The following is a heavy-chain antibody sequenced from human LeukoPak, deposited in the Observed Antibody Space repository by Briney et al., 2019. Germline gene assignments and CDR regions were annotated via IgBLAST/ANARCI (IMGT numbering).Heavy chain of an antibody. V-gene: IGHV3-30*18. D-gene: IGHD3-10*01. CDR3: AKGYGSGSYEYYFDY. J-gene: IGHJ4*02. Sequence: GGSLRLSCAASGFTFSSYGMHWVRQAPGKGLEWVAVISYDGSNKYYADSVKGRFTISRDNSKNTLYLQMNSLRAEDTAVYYCAKGYGSGSYEYYFDYWGQGTLVTVSS. CDR1: GFTFSSYG. CDR2: ISYDGSNK.